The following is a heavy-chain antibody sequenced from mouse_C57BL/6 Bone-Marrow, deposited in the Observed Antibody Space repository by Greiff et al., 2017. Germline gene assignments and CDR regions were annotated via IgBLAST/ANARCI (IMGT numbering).Heavy chain of an antibody. Sequence: VQRVESGAELAKPGASVKLSCKASGYTFTSYWMHWVKQRPGQGLEWIGYINPSSGYTKYNQKFKDKATLTADKSSSTAYMQLSSLTYEDSAVYYCARWGYGSYWYFDVWGTGTTVTVSS. CDR3: ARWGYGSYWYFDV. D-gene: IGHD1-1*01. CDR1: GYTFTSYW. CDR2: INPSSGYT. V-gene: IGHV1-7*01. J-gene: IGHJ1*03.